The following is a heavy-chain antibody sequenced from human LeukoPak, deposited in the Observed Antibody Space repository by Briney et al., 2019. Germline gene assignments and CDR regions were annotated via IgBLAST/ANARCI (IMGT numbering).Heavy chain of an antibody. CDR3: ARVSGGTRDY. J-gene: IGHJ4*02. CDR2: IYTSGST. V-gene: IGHV4-61*02. CDR1: GASISSGSYY. Sequence: SQTLSLTCTVSGASISSGSYYWSWIRQPAGKGLEWTGRIYTSGSTNYNPSLKSRVTISVDTSKNQFSLKLSSVTAADTAAYYCARVSGGTRDYWGQGTLVTVSS. D-gene: IGHD2-15*01.